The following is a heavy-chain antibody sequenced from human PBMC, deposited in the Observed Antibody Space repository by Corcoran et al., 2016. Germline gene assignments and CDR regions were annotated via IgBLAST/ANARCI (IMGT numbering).Heavy chain of an antibody. J-gene: IGHJ5*02. D-gene: IGHD3-3*01. CDR2: INHSGST. Sequence: QVQLQQWGAGLLKPSETLSLTCAVYGGSFSGYYWSWIRQPPGKGLEWIGEINHSGSTNYNPSLKSRVTIAVDTSKNQFSLKLSSVTAADTAVYYCARAKSKYYDFWSGYYQKGNWFDPWGQGTLVTVSS. CDR1: GGSFSGYY. CDR3: ARAKSKYYDFWSGYYQKGNWFDP. V-gene: IGHV4-34*01.